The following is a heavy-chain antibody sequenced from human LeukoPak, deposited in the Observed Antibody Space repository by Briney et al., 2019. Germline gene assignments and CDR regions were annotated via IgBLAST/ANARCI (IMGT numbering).Heavy chain of an antibody. J-gene: IGHJ4*02. CDR3: ARGPAAMRVFDY. Sequence: SETLSLTCTVSGGSISSYYWSWIRQPPGKGLEWIGYIYYSGSTNYNPSLKSRVTISVDTSKNQFSLKLSSVTAADTDVYYCARGPAAMRVFDYWGQGTLVTVSS. D-gene: IGHD2-2*01. CDR1: GGSISSYY. CDR2: IYYSGST. V-gene: IGHV4-59*01.